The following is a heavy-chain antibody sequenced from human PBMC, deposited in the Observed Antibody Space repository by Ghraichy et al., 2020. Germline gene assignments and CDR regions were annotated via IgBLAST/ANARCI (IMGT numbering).Heavy chain of an antibody. D-gene: IGHD3-16*02. CDR2: IDYSGST. Sequence: SETLSLTCTVSGGSISSSSYYWGWIRQPPGKGLEWIGSIDYSGSTYYNPSLKSRVTISVDTSKNQFSLKLSSVTAADTAVYYCARQIYVWGSYRYIREFDYWGQGTLVTVSS. CDR1: GGSISSSSYY. CDR3: ARQIYVWGSYRYIREFDY. J-gene: IGHJ4*02. V-gene: IGHV4-39*01.